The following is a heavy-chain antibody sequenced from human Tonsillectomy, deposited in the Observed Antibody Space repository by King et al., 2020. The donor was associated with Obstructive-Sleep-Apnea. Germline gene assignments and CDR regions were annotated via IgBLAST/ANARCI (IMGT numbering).Heavy chain of an antibody. CDR3: ARRVGYNYYDY. CDR1: GGSISSYC. J-gene: IGHJ4*02. CDR2: IYSSWST. D-gene: IGHD5-18*01. Sequence: VQLQESGPGLVKPSETLSLTCTVSGGSISSYCWSWIRQPPGKGLEWIGYIYSSWSTNYNPSLQSRVTISVDTSKNQFSLQLSSVTAADTAVYYCARRVGYNYYDYWGQGTLVTVSS. V-gene: IGHV4-59*08.